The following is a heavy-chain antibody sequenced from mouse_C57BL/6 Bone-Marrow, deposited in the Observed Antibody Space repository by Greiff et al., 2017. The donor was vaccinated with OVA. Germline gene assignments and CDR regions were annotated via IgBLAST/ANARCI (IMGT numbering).Heavy chain of an antibody. Sequence: VQRVESGAELMKPGASVKLSCKATGYTFTGYWIEWVKQRPGHGLEWIGEILPGSGSTNYNEKFKGKATFTADTSSNTAYMQLSSLTTEDSAIYYCARESVITTAEDWFAYWGQGTLVTVSA. D-gene: IGHD1-2*01. CDR1: GYTFTGYW. CDR2: ILPGSGST. V-gene: IGHV1-9*01. CDR3: ARESVITTAEDWFAY. J-gene: IGHJ3*01.